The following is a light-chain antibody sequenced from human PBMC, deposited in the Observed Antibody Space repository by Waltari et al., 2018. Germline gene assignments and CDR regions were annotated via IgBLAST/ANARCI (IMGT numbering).Light chain of an antibody. Sequence: EMVLTQSPATLSLSPGQRAPPSCRASQSVSSYLAWYQQKPGQAPRLLIYDASNRATGIPARFSGSGSGTDFTLTISRLEPEDFAVYYCQQRSNWPWTFGQGTKVEIK. CDR3: QQRSNWPWT. CDR1: QSVSSY. V-gene: IGKV3-11*01. J-gene: IGKJ1*01. CDR2: DAS.